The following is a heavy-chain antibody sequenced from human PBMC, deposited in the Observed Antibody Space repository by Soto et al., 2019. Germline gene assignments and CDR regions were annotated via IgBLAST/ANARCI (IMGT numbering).Heavy chain of an antibody. J-gene: IGHJ4*02. Sequence: SETLSLTCTVSGGSISSGGYYWSWIRQHPGKGLEWIGYIYYSGSTYYNPSLKSRVTISVDTSKNQFSLKLSSVTAADTAVYYCARVSSIAARTFDYWGQGTLVTVSS. CDR2: IYYSGST. D-gene: IGHD6-6*01. V-gene: IGHV4-31*03. CDR3: ARVSSIAARTFDY. CDR1: GGSISSGGYY.